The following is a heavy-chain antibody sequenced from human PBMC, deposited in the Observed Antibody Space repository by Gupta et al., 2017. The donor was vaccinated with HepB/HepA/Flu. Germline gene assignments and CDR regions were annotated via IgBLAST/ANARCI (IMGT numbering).Heavy chain of an antibody. Sequence: QVQLVESGGGVVQPGRSLRLSCAASGFTFSSYAMHWARQAPGKGLEWVAVISYDGSNKYYADSVKGRFTISRDNSKNTLYLQMNSLRAEDTAVYYCARDRDFWSGYYDYWGQGTLVTVSS. V-gene: IGHV3-30-3*01. CDR3: ARDRDFWSGYYDY. CDR1: GFTFSSYA. CDR2: ISYDGSNK. D-gene: IGHD3-3*01. J-gene: IGHJ4*02.